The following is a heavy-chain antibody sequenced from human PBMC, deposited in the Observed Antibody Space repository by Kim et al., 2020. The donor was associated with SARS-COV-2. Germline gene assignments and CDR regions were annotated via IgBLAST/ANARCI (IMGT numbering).Heavy chain of an antibody. CDR3: ARRKENYYGMDV. CDR1: GYNFDKYW. V-gene: IGHV5-51*01. Sequence: GESLKISCQASGYNFDKYWINWVRQVPGKGLEWMGMVYPEVADTRYSPSFQGQVAISADRASSTAFLKWSSPQASDTAMYYCARRKENYYGMDVWGQGT. CDR2: VYPEVADT. J-gene: IGHJ6*02.